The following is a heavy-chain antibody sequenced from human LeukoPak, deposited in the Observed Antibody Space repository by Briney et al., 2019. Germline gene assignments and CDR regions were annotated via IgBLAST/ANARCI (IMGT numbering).Heavy chain of an antibody. Sequence: ASVKVSCKASGYTFTRNGISWVRQAPGQGLEWMGGINGYNGNTRSAQKFQGRVTMTTDSSTSTAYMELRSLRSDDTAVYYCARGSFFGELLLGVVLDIWGQGTMVTVSS. D-gene: IGHD3-10*01. CDR1: GYTFTRNG. CDR3: ARGSFFGELLLGVVLDI. V-gene: IGHV1-18*01. CDR2: INGYNGNT. J-gene: IGHJ3*02.